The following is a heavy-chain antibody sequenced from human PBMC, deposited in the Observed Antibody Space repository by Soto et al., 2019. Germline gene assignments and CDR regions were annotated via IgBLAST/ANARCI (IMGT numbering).Heavy chain of an antibody. CDR3: ARTKGYCSGGSCYGWFDP. Sequence: QVQLVQSGAEVKKPGSSVKVSCKASGGTFSSYAISWVRQAPGQGLEWMGGIIPIFGTANYAQKFQGRVTITADESTSTDYMELSSLRSEDTAVYYCARTKGYCSGGSCYGWFDPWGQGTLVTVSS. J-gene: IGHJ5*02. CDR1: GGTFSSYA. D-gene: IGHD2-15*01. V-gene: IGHV1-69*01. CDR2: IIPIFGTA.